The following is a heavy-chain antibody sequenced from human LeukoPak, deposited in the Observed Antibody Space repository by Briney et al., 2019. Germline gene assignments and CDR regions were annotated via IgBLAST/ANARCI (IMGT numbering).Heavy chain of an antibody. J-gene: IGHJ4*02. V-gene: IGHV1-24*01. D-gene: IGHD1-26*01. CDR2: IDPDDGET. CDR3: AAVSGSYTLLDC. Sequence: ASVKVSCKVSGYTLTELSIHWVRQAPGKGLEWMGGIDPDDGETIYSPKFQGRVTMTEDTSTDTAHLVLSGLRSEDTAVYFCAAVSGSYTLLDCCGQGTPVTVSS. CDR1: GYTLTELS.